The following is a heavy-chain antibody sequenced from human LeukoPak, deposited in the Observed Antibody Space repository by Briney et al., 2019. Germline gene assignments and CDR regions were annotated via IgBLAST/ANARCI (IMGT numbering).Heavy chain of an antibody. Sequence: GGSLRLSCAASGFTFSSSAMSWVRQAPGKGLEWVSAISNNGGYTYYADSVQGRFTISRDNSKSTLCLQMNSLRAEDTAVYYCAKDQNSRLSQWFDPWGQGTLVTVSS. CDR2: ISNNGGYT. J-gene: IGHJ5*02. CDR3: AKDQNSRLSQWFDP. V-gene: IGHV3-23*01. CDR1: GFTFSSSA. D-gene: IGHD1/OR15-1a*01.